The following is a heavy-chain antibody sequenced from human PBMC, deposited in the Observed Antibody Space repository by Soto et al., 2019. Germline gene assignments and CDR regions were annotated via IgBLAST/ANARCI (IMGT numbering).Heavy chain of an antibody. Sequence: QVQLQQWGAGLLKPSETLSLTCAVYGGSFSGYYWSWIRQPPGKGLEWIGEINHSGSTNYNPSLKSRVTISVDTAKNQFSLKLSSVTAADTAVYYCARVQSPSQSNYFDYWGQGTLVTVSS. CDR3: ARVQSPSQSNYFDY. V-gene: IGHV4-34*01. CDR1: GGSFSGYY. CDR2: INHSGST. J-gene: IGHJ4*02.